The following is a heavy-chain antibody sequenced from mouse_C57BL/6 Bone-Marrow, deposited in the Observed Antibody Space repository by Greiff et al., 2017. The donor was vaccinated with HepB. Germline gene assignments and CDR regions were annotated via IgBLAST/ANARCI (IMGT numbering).Heavy chain of an antibody. Sequence: VQLQQSGAELVRPGASVTLSCKASGYTFTDYEMHWVKQTPVHGLEWIGAIDPETGGTAYNQKFKGKAILTADKSSSTAYMELRSLTSEDSAVYYGTVGLRRIGDYWGQGTTLTVSS. CDR3: TVGLRRIGDY. D-gene: IGHD2-2*01. CDR1: GYTFTDYE. J-gene: IGHJ2*01. CDR2: IDPETGGT. V-gene: IGHV1-15*01.